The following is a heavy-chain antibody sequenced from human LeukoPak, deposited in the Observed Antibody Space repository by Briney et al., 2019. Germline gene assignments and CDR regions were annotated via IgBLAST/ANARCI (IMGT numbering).Heavy chain of an antibody. CDR2: IYYSGST. J-gene: IGHJ4*02. D-gene: IGHD6-19*01. CDR1: GGSISSYY. Sequence: TSETLSLTCTVSGGSISSYYWSWIRQPPGKGLEWIGYIYYSGSTNYNPSLKSRVTISVDTSKNQFSLKLGSVTAADTAVYYCARGDSSGWYGFDYWGQGTLVIVSS. CDR3: ARGDSSGWYGFDY. V-gene: IGHV4-59*01.